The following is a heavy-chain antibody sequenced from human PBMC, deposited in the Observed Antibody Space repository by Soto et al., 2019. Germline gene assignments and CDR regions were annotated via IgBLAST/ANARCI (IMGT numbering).Heavy chain of an antibody. D-gene: IGHD3-3*01. CDR2: VSGNGGTT. V-gene: IGHV3-23*01. CDR3: AKVGETITVFGVETRYYYHGMDV. CDR1: GFTLSNFA. Sequence: GGSLRLSCAASGFTLSNFAMSWVRQAPGKGLEWVSVVSGNGGTTYYADSVKGRFTISRDNSKNTLYLQMNSLRAEDTAVYYCAKVGETITVFGVETRYYYHGMDVWGQGTTVTVSS. J-gene: IGHJ6*02.